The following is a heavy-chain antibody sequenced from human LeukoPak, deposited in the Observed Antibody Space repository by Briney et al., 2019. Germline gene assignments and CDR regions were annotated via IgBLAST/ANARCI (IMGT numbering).Heavy chain of an antibody. CDR2: FDPEDGET. Sequence: ASVNVSCKVSGYTLTELSMHWVRQAPGKGLDWMGGFDPEDGETIYAQKFQGRVTMTEDTSTDTAYMELSSLRSEDTGVYYCATASFDYWGQGTLVTVSS. CDR1: GYTLTELS. J-gene: IGHJ4*02. V-gene: IGHV1-24*01. CDR3: ATASFDY.